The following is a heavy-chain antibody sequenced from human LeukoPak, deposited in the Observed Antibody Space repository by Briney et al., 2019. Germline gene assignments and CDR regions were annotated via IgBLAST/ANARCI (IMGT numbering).Heavy chain of an antibody. CDR3: ARVRYRLAETYIDY. CDR1: GYTFTSYY. V-gene: IGHV1-46*01. J-gene: IGHJ4*02. Sequence: GASVKVSCKASGYTFTSYYMYWVRQAPGQGLEWMGIINPSGGSTNYAQKFQGRVTMTRDTSISTAYMELSRLRSDDTAVYYCARVRYRLAETYIDYWGQGTLVTVSS. D-gene: IGHD3-16*01. CDR2: INPSGGST.